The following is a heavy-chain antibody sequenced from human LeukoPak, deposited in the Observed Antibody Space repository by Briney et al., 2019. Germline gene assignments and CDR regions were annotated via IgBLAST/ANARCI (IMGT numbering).Heavy chain of an antibody. CDR2: LNPSGGST. Sequence: ASVKVSCKASGYTFTSYYVHWVRQAPGQGLEWMAILNPSGGSTNYAQKFQGRVTMTRDTSTSTVYMELSSLRSEDTAVYYCARGRITIFGVVNPYNWFDPWGQGTLVTVSS. D-gene: IGHD3-3*01. CDR3: ARGRITIFGVVNPYNWFDP. V-gene: IGHV1-46*01. CDR1: GYTFTSYY. J-gene: IGHJ5*02.